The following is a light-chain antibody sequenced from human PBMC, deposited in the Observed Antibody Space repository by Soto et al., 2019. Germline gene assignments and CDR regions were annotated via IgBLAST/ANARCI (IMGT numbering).Light chain of an antibody. CDR2: TVS. J-gene: IGKJ5*01. CDR3: QQYNNWPPIT. V-gene: IGKV3D-15*01. Sequence: EIVMTQSPATLSVSLGERATLSCRASQSVSSELAWYQLEPGQAPRLLIHTVSTRATGIPARFSGSGSETEFTLTISSLQSEDFAVYYCQQYNNWPPITFGQGTRLEIK. CDR1: QSVSSE.